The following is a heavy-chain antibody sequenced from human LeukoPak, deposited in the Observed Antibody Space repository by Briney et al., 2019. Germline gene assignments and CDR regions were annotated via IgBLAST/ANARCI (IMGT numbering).Heavy chain of an antibody. Sequence: PGRSLRLSCAASGFTFSSYAMHWVRQAPGKGLEWVAVISYDGSNKYYADSVKGRFTISRDNSKNTLYLQMHSLRAEDTAIYYCVNRDGGWLQSSGTDVWGQGTAVTVS. CDR2: ISYDGSNK. J-gene: IGHJ6*02. CDR3: VNRDGGWLQSSGTDV. D-gene: IGHD5-24*01. V-gene: IGHV3-30-3*01. CDR1: GFTFSSYA.